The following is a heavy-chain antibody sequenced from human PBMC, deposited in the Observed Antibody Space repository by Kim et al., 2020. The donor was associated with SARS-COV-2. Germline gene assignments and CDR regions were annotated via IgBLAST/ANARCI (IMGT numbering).Heavy chain of an antibody. CDR3: VRGGVVVATTDAFDI. D-gene: IGHD2-21*01. Sequence: ASVTGRFTNSRDDSKNALYLQMNSLKSEDTAMYYCVRGGVVVATTDAFDIWGQGTMVTVSS. J-gene: IGHJ3*02. V-gene: IGHV3-72*01.